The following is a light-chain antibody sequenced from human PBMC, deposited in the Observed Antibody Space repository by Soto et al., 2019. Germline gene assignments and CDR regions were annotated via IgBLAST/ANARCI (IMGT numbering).Light chain of an antibody. Sequence: QSVLTQPPSASGTPGQRITISCSGSSSNIGDNPVNWYQQLPGAAPKLLIYINDQRPSGVPDRFSGSKSGTSASLAIPGLQAEDEADYYCQSYDSSLSGYVFGTGTKVTVL. J-gene: IGLJ1*01. V-gene: IGLV1-44*01. CDR3: QSYDSSLSGYV. CDR2: IND. CDR1: SSNIGDNP.